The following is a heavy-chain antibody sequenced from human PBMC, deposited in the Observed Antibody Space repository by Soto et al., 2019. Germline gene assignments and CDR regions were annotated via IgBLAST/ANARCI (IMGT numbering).Heavy chain of an antibody. D-gene: IGHD3-10*01. CDR3: SRVDPGETSPFDH. J-gene: IGHJ4*02. V-gene: IGHV1-46*03. CDR2: INPFDGSR. CDR1: GYIFTSYY. Sequence: ASVKVSCKASGYIFTSYYLHWVRQAPGQGLEWMGWINPFDGSRMFAQSFQGRVTFTRDTSTSTVYMELSGLRSDDTAVYYCSRVDPGETSPFDHWGQETLVTVSS.